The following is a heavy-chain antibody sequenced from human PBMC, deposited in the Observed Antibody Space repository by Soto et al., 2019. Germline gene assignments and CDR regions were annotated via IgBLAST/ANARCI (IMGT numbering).Heavy chain of an antibody. Sequence: KTXESLSLTCPVSGGSLNRYHWSWIRQPPGRGLEWIGNIYYSGSANYNSSLKSRVSISVDTSKSQFSLNLRSVTAADTDVYFCARAGNTYATGWFDPWGQGTPVTVSS. V-gene: IGHV4-59*01. CDR2: IYYSGSA. CDR3: ARAGNTYATGWFDP. J-gene: IGHJ5*02. CDR1: GGSLNRYH. D-gene: IGHD5-18*01.